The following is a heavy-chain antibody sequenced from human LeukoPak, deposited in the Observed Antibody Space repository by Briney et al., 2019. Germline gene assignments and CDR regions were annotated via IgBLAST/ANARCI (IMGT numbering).Heavy chain of an antibody. Sequence: SETLSLTCTVSGGSMSNYYWSWIRHAPGKGLEWIGYISDSGSTNYNPSLRSRVTISVDTSKNQFSLKLSSVTAADTALYYCARYDYGDCWFDPWGQGTLVTVSS. CDR1: GGSMSNYY. CDR2: ISDSGST. CDR3: ARYDYGDCWFDP. V-gene: IGHV4-59*01. D-gene: IGHD4-17*01. J-gene: IGHJ5*02.